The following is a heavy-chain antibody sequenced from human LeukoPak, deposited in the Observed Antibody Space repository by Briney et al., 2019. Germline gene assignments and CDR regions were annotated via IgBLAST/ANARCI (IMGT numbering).Heavy chain of an antibody. D-gene: IGHD4-17*01. CDR1: GFTFSSYG. CDR2: IRYNGSNK. CDR3: ARDQVDDYGDPYFDY. Sequence: PGGSLRLSCAASGFTFSSYGMHWVRQAPGKGLEWVAFIRYNGSNKYYADSVKGRFTISRDNSKNTLYLQMNSLRAEDTAVYYCARDQVDDYGDPYFDYWGQGTLVTVSS. J-gene: IGHJ4*02. V-gene: IGHV3-30*02.